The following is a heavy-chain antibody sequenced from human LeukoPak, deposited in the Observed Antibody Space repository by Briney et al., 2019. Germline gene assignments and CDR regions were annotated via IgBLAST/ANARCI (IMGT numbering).Heavy chain of an antibody. J-gene: IGHJ3*02. CDR3: ARSQYSGYKDRAFDI. CDR2: IIPIFGTA. CDR1: GGTFSSYA. Sequence: SVKVSCXASGGTFSSYAISWVRQAPGQGLEWMGRIIPIFGTANYAQKFQGRVTITTDESTSTAYIELSSLRSEDTAVYYCARSQYSGYKDRAFDIWGQGTMVTVSS. D-gene: IGHD5-12*01. V-gene: IGHV1-69*05.